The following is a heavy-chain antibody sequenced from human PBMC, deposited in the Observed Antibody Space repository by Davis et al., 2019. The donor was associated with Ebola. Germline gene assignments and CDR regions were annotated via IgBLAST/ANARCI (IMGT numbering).Heavy chain of an antibody. CDR1: GGSISSGGYY. CDR3: ARTYSSGRPRGAFDI. J-gene: IGHJ3*02. D-gene: IGHD6-19*01. Sequence: PSETLSLTCTVSGGSISSGGYYWSWIRQHPGKGLEWIGYIYYSGSTYYNPSLKSRVTISVDTSKNQFSLKLSSVTAADTAVYYCARTYSSGRPRGAFDIWGQGTMVTVSS. CDR2: IYYSGST. V-gene: IGHV4-31*03.